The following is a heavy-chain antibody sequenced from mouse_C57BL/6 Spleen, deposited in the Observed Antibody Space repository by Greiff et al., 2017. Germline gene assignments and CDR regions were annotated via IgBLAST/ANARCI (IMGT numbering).Heavy chain of an antibody. Sequence: VQLQQPGAELVRPGSSVKLSCKASGYTFTSYWMDWVKQRPGQGLEWIGNIYPSDSETHYNQKFKDKATLTVDKSSSTAYMQLSSLTSEDSAVYYCTRWRNYGLYAMDYWGQGTSGTVS. D-gene: IGHD1-2*01. CDR2: IYPSDSET. V-gene: IGHV1-61*01. J-gene: IGHJ4*01. CDR3: TRWRNYGLYAMDY. CDR1: GYTFTSYW.